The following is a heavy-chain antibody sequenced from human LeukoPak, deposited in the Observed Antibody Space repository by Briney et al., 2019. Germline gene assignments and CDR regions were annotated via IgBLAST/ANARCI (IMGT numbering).Heavy chain of an antibody. Sequence: GESLKISCKGSGYSFTSYWIGWVRQMPGKGLEWMGIIYPGDSDTRYSPSFQGQVTISADKSISTAYLQWSSLKASDTAMYYCARRVRVRGVIVTSPFDYWGQGTLVTVSS. CDR3: ARRVRVRGVIVTSPFDY. J-gene: IGHJ4*02. D-gene: IGHD3-10*01. V-gene: IGHV5-51*01. CDR2: IYPGDSDT. CDR1: GYSFTSYW.